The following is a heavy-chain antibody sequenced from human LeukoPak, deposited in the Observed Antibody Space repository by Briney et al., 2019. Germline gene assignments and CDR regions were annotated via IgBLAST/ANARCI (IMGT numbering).Heavy chain of an antibody. Sequence: ASVKVSCKASGYTFTSYYMHWVRQAPGQGLEWMGIINPSGGSTSYVQKFQGRVTMTRDTSTSTVYMELSSLRSEDTAVYYCARDLRGRGYSSGWYELDAFDIWGQGTMVTVSS. D-gene: IGHD6-19*01. CDR2: INPSGGST. CDR3: ARDLRGRGYSSGWYELDAFDI. J-gene: IGHJ3*02. CDR1: GYTFTSYY. V-gene: IGHV1-46*03.